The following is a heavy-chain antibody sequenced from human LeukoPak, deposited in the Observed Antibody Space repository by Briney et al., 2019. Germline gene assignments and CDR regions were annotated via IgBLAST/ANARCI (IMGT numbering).Heavy chain of an antibody. CDR2: IYYSGST. V-gene: IGHV4-31*03. J-gene: IGHJ6*02. Sequence: PSETLSLTCTVSGGSISSGGYYWSWIRQHPGKGLEWIGYIYYSGSTYYNPSLKSRVTISVDTSKNQFSLKLSSVTAADTAVYYCARGGRDSGWHGDYYYGMDVWGQGTTVTVSS. CDR1: GGSISSGGYY. CDR3: ARGGRDSGWHGDYYYGMDV. D-gene: IGHD6-19*01.